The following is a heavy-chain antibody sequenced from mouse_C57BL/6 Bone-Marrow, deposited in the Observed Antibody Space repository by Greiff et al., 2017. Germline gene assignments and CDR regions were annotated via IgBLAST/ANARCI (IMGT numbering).Heavy chain of an antibody. V-gene: IGHV1-20*01. CDR1: GYSFTGYF. CDR3: ARSRSYYCSSSLFDY. J-gene: IGHJ2*01. D-gene: IGHD1-1*01. Sequence: EVQLQQSGPELVKPGDSVKISCKASGYSFTGYFMNWVMQSHGKSLEWIGRINPYNGDTFYNQKFKGKATLTVDKSSSTAHMELRSLTSEDSAVYYCARSRSYYCSSSLFDYWGQGTTLTVSS. CDR2: INPYNGDT.